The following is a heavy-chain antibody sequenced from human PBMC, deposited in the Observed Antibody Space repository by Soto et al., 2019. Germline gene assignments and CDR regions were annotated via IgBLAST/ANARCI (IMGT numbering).Heavy chain of an antibody. V-gene: IGHV1-18*01. Sequence: QLVQSGGEVKKPGASVKVSCKASGYTFTNFGITWVRQAPGQGLEWMGWISTDNGDTNYAQKYQGRVTMTTDISTTKVYMELRSLTSDDTAVYYCARDAKYYDILTGYFVNDYWGQGTLVTVSS. D-gene: IGHD3-9*01. CDR2: ISTDNGDT. CDR1: GYTFTNFG. J-gene: IGHJ4*02. CDR3: ARDAKYYDILTGYFVNDY.